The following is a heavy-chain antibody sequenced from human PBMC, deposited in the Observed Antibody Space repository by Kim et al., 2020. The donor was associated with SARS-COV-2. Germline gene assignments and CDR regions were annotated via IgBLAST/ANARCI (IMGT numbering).Heavy chain of an antibody. CDR2: IYFSGST. CDR3: ARHPEYYDFRRLPGGYFYYMDA. J-gene: IGHJ6*03. Sequence: SETLSLTCTVSGGSISSYDWYWSRHRPGQGMDLIGFIYFSGSTNYNHSLTRRGTLSVDTSKNQFSLTLSSVTAAAPAVYYCARHPEYYDFRRLPGGYFYYMDAWGKGTTVTVSS. CDR1: GGSISSYD. V-gene: IGHV4-59*08. D-gene: IGHD3-3*01.